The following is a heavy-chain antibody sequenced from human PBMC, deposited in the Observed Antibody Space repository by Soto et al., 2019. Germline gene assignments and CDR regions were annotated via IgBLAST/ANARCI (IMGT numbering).Heavy chain of an antibody. D-gene: IGHD6-13*01. J-gene: IGHJ4*02. CDR1: GGTFSSYA. CDR2: IIPIFGTA. Sequence: ASVEVSCKASGGTFSSYAISWVRQAPGQGLEWMGGIIPIFGTANYAQKFQGRVTITADESTSTAYMELSSLRSEDTAVYYCARAATSYRYSSWGPYFDYWGQGTMVTV. V-gene: IGHV1-69*13. CDR3: ARAATSYRYSSWGPYFDY.